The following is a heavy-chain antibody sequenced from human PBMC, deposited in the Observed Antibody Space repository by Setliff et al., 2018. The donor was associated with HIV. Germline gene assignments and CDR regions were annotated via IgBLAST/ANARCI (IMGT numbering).Heavy chain of an antibody. Sequence: ASVKVSCKASGGTFSSYTINWVRQAPGQGLEWMGLINPSGGKTSYAKKFQGRLTMTRDTSRSTVYMELSSLRSEETAMYYCARCYYDSSGPTDAFDIWGQGTVVTVSS. V-gene: IGHV1-46*01. CDR3: ARCYYDSSGPTDAFDI. CDR2: INPSGGKT. D-gene: IGHD3-22*01. J-gene: IGHJ3*02. CDR1: GGTFSSYT.